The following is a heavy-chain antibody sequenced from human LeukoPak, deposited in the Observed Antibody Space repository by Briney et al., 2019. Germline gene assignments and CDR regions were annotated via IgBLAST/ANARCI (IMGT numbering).Heavy chain of an antibody. D-gene: IGHD2-2*02. CDR1: GYTFNKYS. J-gene: IGHJ4*02. Sequence: ASAQVSRKPSGYTFNKYSMHWVPQPPGQGLAWMGIFNPTGGSTSYAQKFQGRVTMTRDTSTSTVYMELSSLRSEDTAVYYCASDSMAATAIYSFDCWGQGTLVTVSS. CDR3: ASDSMAATAIYSFDC. CDR2: FNPTGGST. V-gene: IGHV1-46*02.